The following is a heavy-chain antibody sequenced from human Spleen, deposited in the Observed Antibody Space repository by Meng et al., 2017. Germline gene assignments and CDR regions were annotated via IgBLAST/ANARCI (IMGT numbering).Heavy chain of an antibody. CDR1: GGTSSSRA. CDR3: ARGAVVASTYYFDY. CDR2: IIPIFGPT. J-gene: IGHJ4*02. Sequence: QVQLVQSGAEVKRPGSSVKVSCKGSGGTSSSRAINWVRQAPGQGLEWMGGIIPIFGPTHYAQRFQGRLTITADESTSTAYMELSGLTSEDTALYYCARGAVVASTYYFDYWGQGSLVTVSS. V-gene: IGHV1-69*01. D-gene: IGHD2-15*01.